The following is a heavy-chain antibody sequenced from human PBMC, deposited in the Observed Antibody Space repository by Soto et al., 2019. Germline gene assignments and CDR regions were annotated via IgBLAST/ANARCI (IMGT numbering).Heavy chain of an antibody. D-gene: IGHD1-26*01. Sequence: SVKVSCKVSGYTLTELSMHWVRQAPGKGLEWMGGFDPEDGETIYAQKFQGRVTMTEDTSTDTAYMELSSLRSEDTAVYYCATSIEAPWELLSYYYYGMDVWGQGTTVTVSS. CDR1: GYTLTELS. J-gene: IGHJ6*02. V-gene: IGHV1-24*01. CDR2: FDPEDGET. CDR3: ATSIEAPWELLSYYYYGMDV.